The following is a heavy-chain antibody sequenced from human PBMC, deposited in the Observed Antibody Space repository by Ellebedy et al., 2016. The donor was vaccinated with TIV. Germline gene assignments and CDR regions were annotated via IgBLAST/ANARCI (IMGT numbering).Heavy chain of an antibody. CDR3: ARVKATGDQARGLIDA. CDR2: TYSKTTWIY. V-gene: IGHV6-1*01. CDR1: GDSVSNGGST. Sequence: MPSETLSLTCAISGDSVSNGGSTWNWIRPSPSRGLEWLGRTYSKTTWIYDYAVSVNGRITINADTSNNQVSLHLNSVTPEDTAVYYCARVKATGDQARGLIDAWGQGTLVTVSS. D-gene: IGHD1-26*01. J-gene: IGHJ5*02.